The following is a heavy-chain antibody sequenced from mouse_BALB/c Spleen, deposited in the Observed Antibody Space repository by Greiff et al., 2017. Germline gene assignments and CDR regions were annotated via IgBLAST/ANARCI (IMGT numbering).Heavy chain of an antibody. CDR2: IYPSDSYT. J-gene: IGHJ2*01. D-gene: IGHD2-1*01. CDR1: GYTFTSYW. Sequence: QVQLQQPGAELVRPGASVKLSCKASGYTFTSYWINWVKQRPGQGLEWIGNIYPSDSYTNYNQKFKDKATLTVDKSSSTAYMQLSSPTSEDSAVYYCTGGYGNYFDDWGQGTTLTVSS. CDR3: TGGYGNYFDD. V-gene: IGHV1-69*02.